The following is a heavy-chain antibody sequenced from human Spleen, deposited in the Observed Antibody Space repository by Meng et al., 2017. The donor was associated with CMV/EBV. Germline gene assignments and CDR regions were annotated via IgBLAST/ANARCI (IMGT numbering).Heavy chain of an antibody. CDR2: IRYSART. CDR3: ARGVAVAGTTFTWYFDL. Sequence: GGPISSHHWIWIRQPPGKGLGWIGYIRYSARTHQNPSLKSRVTISIDTSKTQFSLRLTSVTAADTAVYYCARGVAVAGTTFTWYFDLWGRGTLVTVSS. CDR1: GGPISSHH. D-gene: IGHD6-13*01. J-gene: IGHJ2*01. V-gene: IGHV4-59*11.